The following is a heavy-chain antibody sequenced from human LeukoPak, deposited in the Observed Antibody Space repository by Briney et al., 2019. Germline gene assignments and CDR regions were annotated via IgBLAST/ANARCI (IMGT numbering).Heavy chain of an antibody. J-gene: IGHJ4*02. D-gene: IGHD4-23*01. V-gene: IGHV3-74*03. CDR3: AEAAYKDGMGNSSPPGDY. Sequence: GGSLRLSCAASGFTFSSYWMYWVRQAPGKGLVWVSRINIDGSSTMYADSVKGRFTISRDNAKNTLYLQMNSLRAEDTAVYYCAEAAYKDGMGNSSPPGDYWGQETLVTAPS. CDR2: INIDGSST. CDR1: GFTFSSYW.